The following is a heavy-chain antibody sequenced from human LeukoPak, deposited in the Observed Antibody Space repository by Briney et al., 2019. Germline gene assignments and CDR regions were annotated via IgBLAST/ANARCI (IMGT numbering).Heavy chain of an antibody. CDR2: TRNKANRYTT. CDR1: GFTFSDHQ. CDR3: ARGTSSSSFDY. D-gene: IGHD6-6*01. V-gene: IGHV3-72*01. J-gene: IGHJ4*02. Sequence: GASLRLSCAASGFTFSDHQMDWVRQAPGKGLEWVGQTRNKANRYTTEYAASVKGRFTISRDDSKDSLYLQMNSLKIEDTGVYYCARGTSSSSFDYWGQGTLVTVSS.